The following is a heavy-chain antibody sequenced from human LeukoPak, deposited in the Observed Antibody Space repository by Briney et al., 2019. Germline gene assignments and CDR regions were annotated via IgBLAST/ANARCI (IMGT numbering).Heavy chain of an antibody. CDR1: GFSVNSKY. Sequence: PGGSLRLSCAASGFSVNSKYMNWVRQAPGKGLEWVSVIYGGGTTYYAGSVKGRFTISRDNSKDTLYLQMSSLRAEDTAVYYCARGSYYMDVWGKGTTVTVSS. CDR3: ARGSYYMDV. V-gene: IGHV3-53*01. CDR2: IYGGGTT. J-gene: IGHJ6*03.